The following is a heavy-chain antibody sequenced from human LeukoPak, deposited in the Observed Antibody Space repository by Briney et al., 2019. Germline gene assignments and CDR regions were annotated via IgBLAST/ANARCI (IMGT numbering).Heavy chain of an antibody. CDR3: ARQKAAGAYNWFDP. CDR2: INHSGST. CDR1: GGSFSGYY. D-gene: IGHD6-13*01. J-gene: IGHJ5*02. Sequence: SETLSLTCAVYGGSFSGYYWSWIRQPPGKGLEWIGEINHSGSTNFNPSLKSRVTISVDTSKNQFSLKLSSVTAADTAVYYCARQKAAGAYNWFDPWGQGTLVTVSS. V-gene: IGHV4-34*01.